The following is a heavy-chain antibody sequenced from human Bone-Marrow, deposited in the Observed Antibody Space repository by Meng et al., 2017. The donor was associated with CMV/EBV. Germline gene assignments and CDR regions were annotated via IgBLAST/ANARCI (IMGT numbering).Heavy chain of an antibody. Sequence: SGTLSLTCTVSGGSFSSNSYYWGWIRQPPGKRLEWIGSIYSSGSTYYNPSLKSRVTISVDTSKSQFSLKLSSVTAADTAVYYCAREFRYYDSSDYYFDGFDVWGQGTMVTVSS. J-gene: IGHJ3*01. V-gene: IGHV4-39*07. CDR2: IYSSGST. CDR3: AREFRYYDSSDYYFDGFDV. D-gene: IGHD3-22*01. CDR1: GGSFSSNSYY.